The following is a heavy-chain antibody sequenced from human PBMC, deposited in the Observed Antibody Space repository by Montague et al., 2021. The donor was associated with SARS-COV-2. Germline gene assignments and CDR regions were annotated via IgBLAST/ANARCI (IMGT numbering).Heavy chain of an antibody. Sequence: TLSLTCTVSGASISSGGYYWSWIRQHPGKGLEWIGYTYYSGSTYYNPSLKSRVTISVDTSKNQFSLKLSSVTAADTAVYYCARVHIVVVTAMRYFDLWGRGTLVTVSS. CDR3: ARVHIVVVTAMRYFDL. V-gene: IGHV4-31*03. CDR1: GASISSGGYY. D-gene: IGHD2-21*02. J-gene: IGHJ2*01. CDR2: TYYSGST.